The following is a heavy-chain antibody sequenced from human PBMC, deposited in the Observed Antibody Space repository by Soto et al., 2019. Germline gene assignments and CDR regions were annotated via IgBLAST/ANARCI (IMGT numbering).Heavy chain of an antibody. D-gene: IGHD2-8*02. Sequence: QVQLVQSGAEVKKPGASVKVSCKASGYTFINYYIHWVRQAPGHGLEWMAIINPTGGSTNYAQKFQCRLTLSMDTSTTTVYMELSSLTSEDTAIYYCAGHLAAGDVWGQGTLVTVSS. CDR1: GYTFINYY. CDR3: AGHLAAGDV. V-gene: IGHV1-46*01. CDR2: INPTGGST. J-gene: IGHJ4*02.